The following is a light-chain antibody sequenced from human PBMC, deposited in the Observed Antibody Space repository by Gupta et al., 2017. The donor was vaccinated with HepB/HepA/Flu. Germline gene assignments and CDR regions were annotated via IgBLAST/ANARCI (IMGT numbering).Light chain of an antibody. CDR2: GAS. J-gene: IGKJ1*01. Sequence: VMTQSPATLSVSPGERATLSCRASQSVSSNLAWYQQKPGQPPRLLIYGASTRATGIPARCGGSGSGTEFTLTISSLQSEDFAVYYCQQYNTWPRTFGQGTKVEIK. CDR3: QQYNTWPRT. CDR1: QSVSSN. V-gene: IGKV3-15*01.